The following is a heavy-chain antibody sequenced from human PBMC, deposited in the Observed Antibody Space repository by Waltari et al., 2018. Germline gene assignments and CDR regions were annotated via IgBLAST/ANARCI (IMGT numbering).Heavy chain of an antibody. V-gene: IGHV1-3*03. CDR3: ARGSRLPFFDW. Sequence: QVQLVQSGTEVKKPGATVKVSCKTSGYTFISYSMHWVRQAPGQRPEWMGWINVGNGDTKYSHEFQGRVTITSDTFARTTYMELRSLRSEDMAVYFCARGSRLPFFDWWGQGTLVSVSS. CDR2: INVGNGDT. D-gene: IGHD4-17*01. J-gene: IGHJ4*02. CDR1: GYTFISYS.